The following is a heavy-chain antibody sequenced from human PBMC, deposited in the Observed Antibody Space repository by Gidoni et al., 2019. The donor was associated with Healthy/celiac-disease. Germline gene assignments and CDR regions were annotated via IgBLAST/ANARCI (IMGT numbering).Heavy chain of an antibody. CDR1: GGSITSSRYY. D-gene: IGHD2-15*01. CDR2: IYYSGST. CDR3: ARAPIVVVVAATVHFDY. Sequence: QLQLQESGSGPMKPSETLSLTCPVSGGSITSSRYYWGWIRQPPGKGLEWIGSIYYSGSTYYNPSLKSRVTIAVDTSKNQFSLKLSSVTAADTAVYYCARAPIVVVVAATVHFDYWGQGTLVTVSS. J-gene: IGHJ4*02. V-gene: IGHV4-39*01.